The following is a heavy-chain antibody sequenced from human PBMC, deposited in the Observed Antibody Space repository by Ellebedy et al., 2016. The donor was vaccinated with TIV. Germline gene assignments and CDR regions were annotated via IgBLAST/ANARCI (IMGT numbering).Heavy chain of an antibody. D-gene: IGHD6-13*01. J-gene: IGHJ4*02. CDR3: ARVAITTPGTDY. CDR2: INPTAGST. Sequence: AASVKVSCKASGYTFTSYYMHWVRQAPGQGLEWMGIINPTAGSTSSAQKFQGRVTMTSDTSTSTVYMELRSLRSDDTAVYYCARVAITTPGTDYWGQGTLVTVSS. CDR1: GYTFTSYY. V-gene: IGHV1-46*01.